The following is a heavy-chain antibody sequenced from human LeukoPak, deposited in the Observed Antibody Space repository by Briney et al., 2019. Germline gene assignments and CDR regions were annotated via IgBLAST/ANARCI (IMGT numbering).Heavy chain of an antibody. Sequence: ASVKVSCKASGGTFSSYAISWVRQAPGQGLEWMGWISAYNGNTNYAQKFQGRVTMTRDTSISTAYMELSRLRSDDTAVYYCARARWELLDYFDYWGQGTLVTVSS. CDR1: GGTFSSYA. J-gene: IGHJ4*02. CDR3: ARARWELLDYFDY. V-gene: IGHV1-18*01. D-gene: IGHD1-26*01. CDR2: ISAYNGNT.